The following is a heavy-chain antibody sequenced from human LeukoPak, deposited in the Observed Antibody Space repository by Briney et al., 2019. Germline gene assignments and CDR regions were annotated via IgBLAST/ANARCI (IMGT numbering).Heavy chain of an antibody. J-gene: IGHJ4*02. CDR1: DFLFSSYG. D-gene: IGHD3-10*01. CDR3: AKDGGKEVLWFGEPYHFDY. Sequence: GGSLRLSCAASDFLFSSYGMHWVRQAPGKALEWVSFIRYDGTNKYYLDSVRGRFTISRDNSKNTVDLQMSSLRPEDTAVYYCAKDGGKEVLWFGEPYHFDYWGQGTLVTVSS. CDR2: IRYDGTNK. V-gene: IGHV3-30*02.